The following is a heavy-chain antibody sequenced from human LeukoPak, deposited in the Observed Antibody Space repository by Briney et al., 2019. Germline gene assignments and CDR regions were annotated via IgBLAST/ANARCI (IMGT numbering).Heavy chain of an antibody. Sequence: PGGSLRLSCAASGFTFITYWMSWVRQAPGKGLEWVANINPDGSETYYVGSVKGRFTVSRDNAKNSLYLQMNSLRAEDTAVYYCARGGIAAAGRGYFDYWGQGTLVTVSS. J-gene: IGHJ4*02. CDR3: ARGGIAAAGRGYFDY. D-gene: IGHD6-13*01. CDR1: GFTFITYW. V-gene: IGHV3-7*01. CDR2: INPDGSET.